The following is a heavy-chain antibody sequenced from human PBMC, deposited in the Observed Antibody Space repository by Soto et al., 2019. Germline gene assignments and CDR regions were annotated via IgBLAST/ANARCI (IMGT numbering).Heavy chain of an antibody. J-gene: IGHJ4*02. CDR1: GGTISSWY. D-gene: IGHD1-26*01. CDR2: IYYSGST. CDR3: ARRYGSAIDY. Sequence: QVQLQESGPGLVKPSETLSLTCTVSGGTISSWYWSWIRQPPGKGLEWIGYIYYSGSTKCNPSLKSRVTISVDTSKNQFSLKLSSVTAADTAVYYCARRYGSAIDYWGQGTLVTVSS. V-gene: IGHV4-59*08.